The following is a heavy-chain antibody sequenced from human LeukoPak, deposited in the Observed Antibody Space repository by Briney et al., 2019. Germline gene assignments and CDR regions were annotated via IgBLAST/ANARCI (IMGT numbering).Heavy chain of an antibody. CDR1: GVTFSSYS. V-gene: IGHV3-21*01. D-gene: IGHD4-23*01. CDR3: GRWDYGGNSDGGY. CDR2: ISSSSSYI. J-gene: IGHJ4*02. Sequence: GGSLRLSCAASGVTFSSYSMNWVRQAPGKGLEWVSSISSSSSYIYYADSVKGRFTISRDNAKNSLYLQMNRLRAEDTAVYYWGRWDYGGNSDGGYWGQGTLVTVSS.